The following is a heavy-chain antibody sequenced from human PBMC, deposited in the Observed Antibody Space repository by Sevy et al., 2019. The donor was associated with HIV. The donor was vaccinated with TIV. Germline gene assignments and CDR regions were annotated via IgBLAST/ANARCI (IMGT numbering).Heavy chain of an antibody. V-gene: IGHV2-5*01. D-gene: IGHD6-13*01. Sequence: SGPTLVKPTQTLTLTCTFSGFSLSTSGVGVGWIRQPPGKALEWLALIYWNDDKRYSPSLKSRLTITKDTSKNQVVLTMTTMGPVDTATYYCAHTTLGLIAAAASYYFDYWGQGTLVTVSS. CDR1: GFSLSTSGVG. CDR3: AHTTLGLIAAAASYYFDY. CDR2: IYWNDDK. J-gene: IGHJ4*02.